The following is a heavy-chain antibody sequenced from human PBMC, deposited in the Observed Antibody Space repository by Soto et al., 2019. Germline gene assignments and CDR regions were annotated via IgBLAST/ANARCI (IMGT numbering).Heavy chain of an antibody. J-gene: IGHJ4*02. Sequence: SETLSLTCTVSGYSISSSNWWGWIRQPPGKGLEWIGYIYYSGTTYYNPSLKSRVTMSVDTSKNQFSLKLTSVTAVDTAVYYCARREIQGPIDYWGQGNLVTVSS. D-gene: IGHD1-26*01. CDR3: ARREIQGPIDY. CDR2: IYYSGTT. CDR1: GYSISSSNW. V-gene: IGHV4-28*01.